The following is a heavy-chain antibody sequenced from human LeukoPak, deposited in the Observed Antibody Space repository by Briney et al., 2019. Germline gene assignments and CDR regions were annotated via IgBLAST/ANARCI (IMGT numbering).Heavy chain of an antibody. CDR1: GGSISSYY. V-gene: IGHV4-59*08. CDR2: IYYSGST. Sequence: SKTLSLTCIVSGGSISSYYWSWIRQPPGKGLEWIGYIYYSGSTNYNPSLKSRVTISVDTSKNQFSLKLSSVTAADTAVYYCARSPGYYDSRFDPWGQGTLVTVSS. D-gene: IGHD3-22*01. J-gene: IGHJ5*02. CDR3: ARSPGYYDSRFDP.